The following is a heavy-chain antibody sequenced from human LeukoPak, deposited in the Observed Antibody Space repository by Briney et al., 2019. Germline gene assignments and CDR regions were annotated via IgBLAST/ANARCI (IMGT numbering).Heavy chain of an antibody. CDR3: ARDGTAPGLYFDL. CDR2: IRQDGGEK. J-gene: IGHJ4*01. V-gene: IGHV3-7*01. Sequence: PSETLSLTCTVSGGSISSSSYYWGWVRQAPGKGLEWVASIRQDGGEKSYVDSVKGRVTISRDNTKNSLYLQMSSLWAEDTAVYYCARDGTAPGLYFDLWGRGTLVTVSS. D-gene: IGHD6-13*01. CDR1: GGSISSSSYY.